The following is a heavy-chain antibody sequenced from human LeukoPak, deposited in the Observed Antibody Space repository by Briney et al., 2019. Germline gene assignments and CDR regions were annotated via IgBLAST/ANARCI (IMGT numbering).Heavy chain of an antibody. CDR1: GFAFSSYA. CDR2: ISGSGGST. V-gene: IGHV3-23*01. Sequence: GGSLRLSCAASGFAFSSYAMNWVRQAPGRGLEWVSVISGSGGSTYYADSVKGRFTISRDNSKNTLYLQMNSLRAEDTAVYYCAKSPTTYRDSSGYFDYWGQGTLVTVSS. CDR3: AKSPTTYRDSSGYFDY. D-gene: IGHD3-22*01. J-gene: IGHJ4*02.